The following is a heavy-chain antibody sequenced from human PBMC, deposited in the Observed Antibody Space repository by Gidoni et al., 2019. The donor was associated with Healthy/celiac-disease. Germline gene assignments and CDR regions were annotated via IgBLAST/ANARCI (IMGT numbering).Heavy chain of an antibody. V-gene: IGHV4-61*02. Sequence: QVQLQESGPGLVKPSQTLSLTCTVAGGSISSGSYYWSWLRQPAGKGLEWIGRIYTRGSTNYNPSLKSRVTISVDTSKNQFSLKLSSVTAADTAVYYCARMDTAMVLVDYWGQGTLVTVSS. D-gene: IGHD5-18*01. CDR2: IYTRGST. J-gene: IGHJ4*02. CDR3: ARMDTAMVLVDY. CDR1: GGSISSGSYY.